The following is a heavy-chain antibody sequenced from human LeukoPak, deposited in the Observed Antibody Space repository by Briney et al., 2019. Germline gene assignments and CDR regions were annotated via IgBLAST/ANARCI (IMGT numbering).Heavy chain of an antibody. Sequence: ASVKLSCKASSYTFTNYAFTWVRQAPGQGLEWMGWISAYNGNTNSAQKLQGRVTMTTDTSTSTAYMELSSLRSEDTAVYYCARSSYDSSGYYPDYWGQGTLVTVSS. CDR3: ARSSYDSSGYYPDY. CDR1: SYTFTNYA. D-gene: IGHD3-22*01. CDR2: ISAYNGNT. V-gene: IGHV1-18*01. J-gene: IGHJ4*02.